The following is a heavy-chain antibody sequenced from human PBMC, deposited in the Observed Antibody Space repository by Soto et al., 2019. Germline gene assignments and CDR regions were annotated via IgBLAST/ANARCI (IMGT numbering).Heavy chain of an antibody. CDR3: ARDNGDSGASLVDF. D-gene: IGHD2-8*01. Sequence: QVQLAQSGPEVKKPGASVKVSCKASGYTFTNYGLTWVRQAPGQGLEWMGWISTYNGHTEYAQKFQERVTLTTDTSTSTGYMEVQRLRSDDTAIYYCARDNGDSGASLVDFWGQGTLVTVSS. CDR1: GYTFTNYG. J-gene: IGHJ4*02. CDR2: ISTYNGHT. V-gene: IGHV1-18*04.